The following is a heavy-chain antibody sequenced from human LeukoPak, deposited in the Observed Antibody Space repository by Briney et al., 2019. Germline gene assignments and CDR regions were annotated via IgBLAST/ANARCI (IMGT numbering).Heavy chain of an antibody. V-gene: IGHV4-39*01. CDR2: IYYSGSA. J-gene: IGHJ4*02. CDR1: GGSISSSNYS. CDR3: ARGSGYYYGDFDY. D-gene: IGHD3-22*01. Sequence: PSETLSLTCTVSGGSISSSNYSWGWIRQPPGKGLEWIGSIYYSGSAYYNPSLKSRVTISVDTSKNQFSLKLSSVTAADTAVYYCARGSGYYYGDFDYWGQGTLVTVSS.